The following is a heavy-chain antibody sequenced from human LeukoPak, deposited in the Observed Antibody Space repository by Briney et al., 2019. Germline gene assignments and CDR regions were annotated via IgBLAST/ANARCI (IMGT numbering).Heavy chain of an antibody. CDR2: INHRGST. J-gene: IGHJ4*02. CDR1: GGSFSGYY. D-gene: IGHD2-21*02. V-gene: IGHV4-34*01. Sequence: SETLSLTCAIYGGSFSGYYWSWIHQPPGKGLEWIGEINHRGSTNYNPSLKSRVTISVDTSRNSFSLELSSVTAADTAVYYCARVGYCGGDCYPFDYWGQGTLTTISS. CDR3: ARVGYCGGDCYPFDY.